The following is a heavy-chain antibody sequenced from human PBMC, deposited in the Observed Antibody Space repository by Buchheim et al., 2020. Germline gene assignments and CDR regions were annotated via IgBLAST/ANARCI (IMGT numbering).Heavy chain of an antibody. CDR2: IIPIFGTA. V-gene: IGHV1-69*06. CDR1: GGTFSSYA. D-gene: IGHD5-18*01. Sequence: QVQLVQSGAEVKKPGSSVKVSCKASGGTFSSYAISWVRQAPGQGLEWMGGIIPIFGTANYAQKFQGRVTITADKSTSTAYMELSSLRSEDTAVYCCARDSPEVDTAMVTIYGMDVWGQGTT. CDR3: ARDSPEVDTAMVTIYGMDV. J-gene: IGHJ6*02.